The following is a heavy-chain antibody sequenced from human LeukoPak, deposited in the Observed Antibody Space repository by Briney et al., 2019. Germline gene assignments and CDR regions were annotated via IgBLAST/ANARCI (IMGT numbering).Heavy chain of an antibody. D-gene: IGHD3-22*01. Sequence: PWASVKVSCKASGYTFTSYDINWVRQAPGQGLEWMGGIIPIFGTANYAQKFQGRVTITADESTSTAYMELSGLRSEDTAVYYCARGVGYYDSSGYYHRYNWFDPWGQGTLVTVSS. CDR2: IIPIFGTA. J-gene: IGHJ5*02. V-gene: IGHV1-69*13. CDR1: GYTFTSYD. CDR3: ARGVGYYDSSGYYHRYNWFDP.